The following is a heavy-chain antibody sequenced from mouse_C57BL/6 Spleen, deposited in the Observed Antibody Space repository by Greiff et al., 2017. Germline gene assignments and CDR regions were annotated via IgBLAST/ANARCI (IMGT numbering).Heavy chain of an antibody. V-gene: IGHV3-6*01. D-gene: IGHD4-1*01. Sequence: ESGPGLVKPSQSLSLTCSVTGYSITSGYYWNWIRQFPGNKLEWMGYISYDGSNNYNPSLKNRISITRDTSKNQFFLKLNSVTTEDTATYYCARGNWDVTMDYWGQGTSVTVSS. CDR3: ARGNWDVTMDY. CDR1: GYSITSGYY. J-gene: IGHJ4*01. CDR2: ISYDGSN.